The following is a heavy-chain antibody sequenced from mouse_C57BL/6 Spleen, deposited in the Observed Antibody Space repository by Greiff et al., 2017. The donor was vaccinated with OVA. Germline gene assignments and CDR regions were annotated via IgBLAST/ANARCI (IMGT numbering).Heavy chain of an antibody. V-gene: IGHV1-69*01. Sequence: QVQLQQPGAELVMPGASVKLSCKASGYTFTSYWMHWVKQRPGQGLEWIGEIDPSDSYTNYNQKFKGKSTLTVDKSSSTAYMQLSSLTSEDSAVYYCARGDSNYVFAYLGQGTLVTVSA. CDR1: GYTFTSYW. CDR3: ARGDSNYVFAY. J-gene: IGHJ3*01. CDR2: IDPSDSYT. D-gene: IGHD2-5*01.